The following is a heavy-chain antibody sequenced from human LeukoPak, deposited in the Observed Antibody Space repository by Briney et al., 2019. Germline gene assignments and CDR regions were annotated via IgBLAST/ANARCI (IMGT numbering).Heavy chain of an antibody. Sequence: HTGGSLRLSCAASGFTVSSNYMSWVRQAPGKGLEWVSYISSSGRTMYYADSVKGRFTVSRDNAKNSLYLQMNSLRAEDTAIYYCARDNYSGSRYFDHWGQGTLVTVSS. CDR2: ISSSGRTM. CDR3: ARDNYSGSRYFDH. J-gene: IGHJ4*02. CDR1: GFTVSSNY. V-gene: IGHV3-48*04. D-gene: IGHD1-26*01.